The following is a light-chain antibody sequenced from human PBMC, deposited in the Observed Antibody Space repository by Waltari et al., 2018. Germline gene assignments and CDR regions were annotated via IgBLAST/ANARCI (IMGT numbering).Light chain of an antibody. CDR3: DSKTTTSPHV. CDR2: DVS. J-gene: IGLJ1*01. CDR1: NSDVGSYND. Sequence: QSALTQPASVSGSPGQWITISCTGSNSDVGSYNDVSWYQQHPGKAPKLLIYDVSNRPSGVSNRFSGSKSGNMASLTISGLQAEDEADYYCDSKTTTSPHVFGSGTQVTVL. V-gene: IGLV2-14*03.